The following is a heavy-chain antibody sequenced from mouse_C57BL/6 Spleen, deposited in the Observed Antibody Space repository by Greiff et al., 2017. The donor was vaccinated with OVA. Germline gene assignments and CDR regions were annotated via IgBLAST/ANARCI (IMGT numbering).Heavy chain of an antibody. V-gene: IGHV1-47*01. J-gene: IGHJ4*01. D-gene: IGHD1-1*01. CDR1: GYTFTTYP. CDR2: FHPYNDDT. CDR3: ARGGSSFYAMDY. Sequence: QVQLKESGAELVKPGASVKMSCKASGYTFTTYPIEWMKQNHGKSLEWIGNFHPYNDDTKYNEKFKGKATLTVEKSSSTVYLELSRLTSYDSAVYYCARGGSSFYAMDYWGQGTSVTVSS.